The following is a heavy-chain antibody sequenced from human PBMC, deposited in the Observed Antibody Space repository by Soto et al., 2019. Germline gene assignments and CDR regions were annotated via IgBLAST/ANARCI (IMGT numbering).Heavy chain of an antibody. D-gene: IGHD1-26*01. Sequence: PSETLSLTCSVSGASTVSHYHWTWIRQPPGKGLEWMGYIFNSGTTFYSPSLTSRLSISVDTSGNHFSLELRSVTAADTAVYYCALALGPTTGLDYWGQGTLVTVSS. V-gene: IGHV4-31*02. CDR1: GASTVSHYH. J-gene: IGHJ4*02. CDR2: IFNSGTT. CDR3: ALALGPTTGLDY.